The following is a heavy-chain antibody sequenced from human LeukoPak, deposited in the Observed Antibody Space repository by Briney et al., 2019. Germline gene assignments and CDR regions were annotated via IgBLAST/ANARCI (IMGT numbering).Heavy chain of an antibody. V-gene: IGHV3-7*03. Sequence: GGSLRLSCAASGFTFSRYWMSWARQAPGKGLEWVANIKEDGTQKYYVDSVKGRSTISRDNAKSSLYLQMNSLRAEDTAVYYCASIRYFDWLYLDVWGQGTTVTVSS. J-gene: IGHJ6*02. CDR3: ASIRYFDWLYLDV. D-gene: IGHD3-9*01. CDR2: IKEDGTQK. CDR1: GFTFSRYW.